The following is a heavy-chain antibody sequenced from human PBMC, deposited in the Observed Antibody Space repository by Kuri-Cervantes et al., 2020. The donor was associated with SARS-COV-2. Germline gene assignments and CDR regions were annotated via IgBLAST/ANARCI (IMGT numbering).Heavy chain of an antibody. V-gene: IGHV1-2*02. CDR3: ARQDVVVVPAASPILRDDSYYYYMDV. D-gene: IGHD2-2*01. CDR2: INPSGGT. Sequence: ASVKVSCKASGYTFTGYYMHWVRQAPGQGLEWMGWINPSGGTKYAQKFQGRVTMTRDTSISTAYMELSRLRSDDTAVYFCARQDVVVVPAASPILRDDSYYYYMDVWGKGTTVTV. CDR1: GYTFTGYY. J-gene: IGHJ6*03.